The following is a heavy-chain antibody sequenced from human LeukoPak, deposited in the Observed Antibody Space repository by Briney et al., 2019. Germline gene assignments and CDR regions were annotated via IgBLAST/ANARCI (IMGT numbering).Heavy chain of an antibody. J-gene: IGHJ5*02. D-gene: IGHD2-15*01. Sequence: PSETLSLTCTVSGGSITSYYWSWIRQPPGKGLEWIGYIYYSGTTNYNPSLKSRVTISVDTSKNQFSLKVNSVTAADTAVYYCVRSKSGAYGWFDPWGQGTLATVSS. V-gene: IGHV4-59*01. CDR2: IYYSGTT. CDR3: VRSKSGAYGWFDP. CDR1: GGSITSYY.